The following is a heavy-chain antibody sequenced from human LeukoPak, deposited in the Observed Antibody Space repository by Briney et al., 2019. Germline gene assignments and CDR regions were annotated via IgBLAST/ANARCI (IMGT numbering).Heavy chain of an antibody. CDR1: GYTFTGYY. CDR2: INPNSGGT. V-gene: IGHV1-2*02. Sequence: ASVKVSCKASGYTFTGYYMHWVRQVPGQGLEWIGWINPNSGGTNYAQKFQGRVTMTRDTSISTAYMELSRLRSDDTAVYYCARDTPSQSLYYYYYMDVWGKGTTVTVSS. J-gene: IGHJ6*03. CDR3: ARDTPSQSLYYYYYMDV.